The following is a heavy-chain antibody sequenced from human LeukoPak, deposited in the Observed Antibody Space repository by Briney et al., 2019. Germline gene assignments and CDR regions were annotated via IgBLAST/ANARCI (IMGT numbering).Heavy chain of an antibody. D-gene: IGHD3-10*01. CDR2: IYYNGST. Sequence: SETLSLTCTVSGGSISTSSYYWGWIRQPPGKGLQWIGSIYYNGSTYYSPSLKSRVIISIDTSKNQFSLKLSSVTAADTAVFYCARHKMVRGIGYYYYMDVWGKGTTVTISS. V-gene: IGHV4-39*01. CDR3: ARHKMVRGIGYYYYMDV. CDR1: GGSISTSSYY. J-gene: IGHJ6*03.